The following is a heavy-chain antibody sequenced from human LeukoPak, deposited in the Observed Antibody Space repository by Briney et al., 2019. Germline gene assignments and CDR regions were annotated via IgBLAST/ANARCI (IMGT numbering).Heavy chain of an antibody. CDR1: GFTFSSYS. J-gene: IGHJ4*02. CDR3: ARDSVELGVYYDSSGYYETDFDY. V-gene: IGHV3-48*02. CDR2: ISSSSSTI. Sequence: GGSLRLSCAASGFTFSSYSMNWVCQAPGKGLEWVSYISSSSSTIYYADSVKGRFTISRDNAKNSLYLQMNSLRDEDTAVYYCARDSVELGVYYDSSGYYETDFDYWGQGTLVTVSS. D-gene: IGHD3-22*01.